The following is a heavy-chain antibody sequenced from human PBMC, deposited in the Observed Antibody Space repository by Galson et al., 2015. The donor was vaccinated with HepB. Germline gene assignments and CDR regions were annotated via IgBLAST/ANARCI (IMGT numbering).Heavy chain of an antibody. V-gene: IGHV1-46*01. J-gene: IGHJ3*02. Sequence: SVKVSCKASGYTFTTYYMYWVRQAPGQGLEWMGIINPSGGSTSYAQKFQGRVTMTRDTSTTTVYMELSSLRSEDTAVYYCARERLPYDSSSYFLIDAFDIWGQGTMVTVSS. CDR1: GYTFTTYY. CDR3: ARERLPYDSSSYFLIDAFDI. CDR2: INPSGGST. D-gene: IGHD3-22*01.